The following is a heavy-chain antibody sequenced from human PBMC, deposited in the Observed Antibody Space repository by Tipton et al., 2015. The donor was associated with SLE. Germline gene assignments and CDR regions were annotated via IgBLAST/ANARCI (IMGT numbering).Heavy chain of an antibody. CDR3: ASIGPIYCYYYYMDV. CDR1: GGSSSGYY. V-gene: IGHV4-34*01. CDR2: INHSGST. Sequence: GLVKPSETLSLTCAVYGGSSSGYYWSWIRQPPGKGLEWIGEINHSGSTNYNPSLKSRVTISVDTSKNQFSLKLSSVTAADTAVYYCASIGPIYCYYYYMDVWSRGTLVAVSS. J-gene: IGHJ6*03.